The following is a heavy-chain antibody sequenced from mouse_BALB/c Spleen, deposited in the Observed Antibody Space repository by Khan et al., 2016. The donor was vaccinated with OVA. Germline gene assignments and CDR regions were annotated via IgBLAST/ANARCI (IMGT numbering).Heavy chain of an antibody. CDR3: ARGYFGNYEFVY. V-gene: IGHV1S132*01. Sequence: QVQLQQSGAELVKPGASVKLSCKTSGYTFTSYWIQWVKQRPGQGLGWIGQIFPGTGTTYYNENFTGKATLTVDTSSSTAYMQLSSLTSEDSAFYFCARGYFGNYEFVYWGQGTLVTVSP. CDR2: IFPGTGTT. J-gene: IGHJ3*01. CDR1: GYTFTSYW. D-gene: IGHD2-1*01.